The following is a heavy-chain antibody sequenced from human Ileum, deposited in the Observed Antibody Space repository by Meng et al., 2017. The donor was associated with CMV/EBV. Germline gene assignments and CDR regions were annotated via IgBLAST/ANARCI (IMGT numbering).Heavy chain of an antibody. V-gene: IGHV3-53*01. Sequence: EVQVLESGGGLIQPGGSLRLSCAASGFSVSSTFMSWFRQAPGKGLEWVSIIYTGGDTKYADSVKGRFSISRDSSENTVFLQMNSLRVEDTAVYYCAKSNGYTATNWGQGRLVTVSS. CDR1: GFSVSSTF. D-gene: IGHD5-24*01. J-gene: IGHJ4*02. CDR2: IYTGGDT. CDR3: AKSNGYTATN.